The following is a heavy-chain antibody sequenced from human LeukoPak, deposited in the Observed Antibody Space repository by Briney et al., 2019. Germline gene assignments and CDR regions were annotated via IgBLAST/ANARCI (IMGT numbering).Heavy chain of an antibody. V-gene: IGHV3-30*02. CDR1: GFIFSNYA. CDR2: IRYDGGNT. CDR3: ARKGLGGELGGFDS. D-gene: IGHD1-26*01. Sequence: GGSLRLSCAASGFIFSNYAMQWVRQAPGMGLEWVAFIRYDGGNTYYADSVKGRFTISRDNAKNSLYLQMNSLRVDDTALYHCARKGLGGELGGFDSWGQGTLVTVSS. J-gene: IGHJ4*02.